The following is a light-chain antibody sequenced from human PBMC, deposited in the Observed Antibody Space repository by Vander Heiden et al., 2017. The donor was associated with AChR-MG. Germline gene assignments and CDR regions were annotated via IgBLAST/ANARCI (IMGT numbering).Light chain of an antibody. CDR2: GNS. CDR1: SSNIGAGYD. CDR3: QSYDSSLSGSRV. Sequence: QSVLTQPPSVSAAPGQRVTISCTGSSSNIGAGYDVHWYQQLPGTAPNLLIYGNSNRPSGGPDRFSGSKSGTSASLAITGLQAEDEADYYCQSYDSSLSGSRVFGGGTKLTVL. V-gene: IGLV1-40*01. J-gene: IGLJ3*02.